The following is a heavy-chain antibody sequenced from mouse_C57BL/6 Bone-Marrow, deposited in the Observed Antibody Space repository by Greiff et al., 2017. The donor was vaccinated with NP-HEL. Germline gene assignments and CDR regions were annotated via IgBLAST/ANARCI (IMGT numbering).Heavy chain of an antibody. CDR3: ARDPYYDGDDMDY. Sequence: QVQLQQPGAELVKPGASVKLSCKASGYTFTSYWMHWVKQRPGRGLEWIGRIDPNRGGTKYNEKFKSKATLTVDKPSSTAYMQLSSLAYEDSAIYYCARDPYYDGDDMDYWGQGTSVTVSS. D-gene: IGHD1-1*02. CDR1: GYTFTSYW. V-gene: IGHV1-72*01. J-gene: IGHJ4*01. CDR2: IDPNRGGT.